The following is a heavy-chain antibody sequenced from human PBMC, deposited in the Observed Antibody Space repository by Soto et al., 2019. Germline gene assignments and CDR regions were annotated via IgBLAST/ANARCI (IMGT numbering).Heavy chain of an antibody. Sequence: SETLSLTCAVSGGSISSSNWWSWVRQPPGKGLEWIGEIYHSGSTNYNPSLKSRVTISVDKSKNQFSLKLSSVTAADTAVYYCARIRATVVSYYFDYWGQGTLVTVSS. CDR3: ARIRATVVSYYFDY. CDR1: GGSISSSNW. J-gene: IGHJ4*02. CDR2: IYHSGST. V-gene: IGHV4-4*02. D-gene: IGHD4-17*01.